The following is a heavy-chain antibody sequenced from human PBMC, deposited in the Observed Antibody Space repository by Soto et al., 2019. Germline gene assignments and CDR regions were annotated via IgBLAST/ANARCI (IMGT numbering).Heavy chain of an antibody. CDR3: ARDRAPALYYYYDSSADDAFDI. J-gene: IGHJ3*02. CDR1: GGSISSSKW. D-gene: IGHD3-22*01. Sequence: SETLSLTCAVSGGSISSSKWWSWVRQPPGKGLEWIGEIYHSGSTNYNPSLKSRVTISVDKSKNQFSLKLSSVTAADTAVYYCARDRAPALYYYYDSSADDAFDIWGQGTMVTVSS. V-gene: IGHV4-4*02. CDR2: IYHSGST.